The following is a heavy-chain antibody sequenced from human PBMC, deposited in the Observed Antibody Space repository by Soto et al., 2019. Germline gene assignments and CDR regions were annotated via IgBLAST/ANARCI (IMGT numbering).Heavy chain of an antibody. J-gene: IGHJ4*02. CDR1: GFTFSSYS. D-gene: IGHD6-6*01. CDR3: ARVLSSSSPHYYFDY. Sequence: PGGSLRLSCAASGFTFSSYSMNWVRQAPGKGLEWVSYISSSSTIYYADSVKGRFTISRDNAKNSLYLQMNSLRAEDTAVYYCARVLSSSSPHYYFDYWGQGTLVTVSS. CDR2: ISSSSTI. V-gene: IGHV3-48*01.